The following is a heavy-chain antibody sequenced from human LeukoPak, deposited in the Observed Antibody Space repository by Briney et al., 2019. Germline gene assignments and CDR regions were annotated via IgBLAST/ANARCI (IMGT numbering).Heavy chain of an antibody. CDR3: ARRELLAYGDHGFDY. J-gene: IGHJ4*02. D-gene: IGHD4-17*01. CDR2: IFDAGRT. Sequence: GGSLRLSCAASGFTVSDTYMSWVRQAAGKGWEWVSTIFDAGRTTYGDSVKGRFTVSRDTYKNTLFLQMKSLRADDTAVYFCARRELLAYGDHGFDYWGRGTLVTVSS. V-gene: IGHV3-53*01. CDR1: GFTVSDTY.